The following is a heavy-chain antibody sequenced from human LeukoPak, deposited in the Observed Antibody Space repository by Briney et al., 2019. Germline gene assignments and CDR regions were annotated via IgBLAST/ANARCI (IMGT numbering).Heavy chain of an antibody. J-gene: IGHJ3*02. D-gene: IGHD3-22*01. V-gene: IGHV1-2*02. CDR2: INPNSGGT. Sequence: GASVKVSCKASGYTFTGYYMHWVRQAPGQGLEWMGWINPNSGGTNYAQKFQGRVTMTRDTSISTAYMELSRLRSDDTAVYYCARDRRPLPQIYYDSSGYYFGGAFDIWGQGTMVTVSS. CDR3: ARDRRPLPQIYYDSSGYYFGGAFDI. CDR1: GYTFTGYY.